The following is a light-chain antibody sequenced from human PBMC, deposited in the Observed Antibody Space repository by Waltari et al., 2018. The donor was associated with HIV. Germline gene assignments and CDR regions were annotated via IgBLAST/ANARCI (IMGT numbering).Light chain of an antibody. V-gene: IGLV1-44*01. CDR3: AAWDDSLNGWV. Sequence: QSVLTQPPSASGTPGQRVTISCSGSSSNIGSNTVNWYQQLPGTAPKLLIDSNNQRPSGVPDRSSGSTSGTSASLPISGLQAEDEADYYGAAWDDSLNGWVFGGGTKLTVL. CDR2: SNN. CDR1: SSNIGSNT. J-gene: IGLJ3*02.